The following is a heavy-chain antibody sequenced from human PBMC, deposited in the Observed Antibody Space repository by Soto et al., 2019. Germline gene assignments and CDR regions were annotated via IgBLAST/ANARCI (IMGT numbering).Heavy chain of an antibody. D-gene: IGHD2-15*01. CDR3: AREVVYYGMDF. Sequence: GGSLRLSCAASGFTVSSNYMSWVRQAPGKGLEWVSVIYSGGSTYYADSVKGRFTISRDNSKNTLYLQMNSLRAEDTAVYYCAREVVYYGMDFWGQGTTVTVSS. CDR2: IYSGGST. V-gene: IGHV3-53*01. J-gene: IGHJ6*02. CDR1: GFTVSSNY.